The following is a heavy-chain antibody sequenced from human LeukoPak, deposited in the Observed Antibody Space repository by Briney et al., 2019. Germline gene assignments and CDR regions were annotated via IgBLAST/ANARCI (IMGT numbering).Heavy chain of an antibody. CDR3: ATYRRVGYNLGFDYFDY. V-gene: IGHV4-59*01. J-gene: IGHJ4*02. Sequence: SETLSLTCTVSGGSISSYYWSWIRQPPGKGLEWIGYIYYSGSTNYNPSLKSRVTISVDTSKNQFSLKLSSVTAADTAVYYCATYRRVGYNLGFDYFDYWGQGTLVTVSS. CDR2: IYYSGST. CDR1: GGSISSYY. D-gene: IGHD5-24*01.